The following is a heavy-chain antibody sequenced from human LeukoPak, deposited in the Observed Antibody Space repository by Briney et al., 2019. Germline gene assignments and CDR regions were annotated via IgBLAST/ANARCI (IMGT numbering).Heavy chain of an antibody. V-gene: IGHV4-39*01. CDR1: GGSISSGSSY. D-gene: IGHD2-2*01. Sequence: SETLSLTCTVSGGSISSGSSYWGWIRQPPGKGLEWIGGIYYSGSTYYNPSLKSRVTISVDTSKNQFSLKLRSVTAADTAVYYCARVGCSSTSCYWGLSDYYYYYGMDVWGQGTTVTVSS. CDR2: IYYSGST. CDR3: ARVGCSSTSCYWGLSDYYYYYGMDV. J-gene: IGHJ6*02.